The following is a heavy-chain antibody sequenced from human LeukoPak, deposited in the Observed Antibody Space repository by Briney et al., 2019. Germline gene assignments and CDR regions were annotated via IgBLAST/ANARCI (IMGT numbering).Heavy chain of an antibody. D-gene: IGHD6-19*01. CDR2: IYYSGST. V-gene: IGHV4-61*01. CDR3: AKGAGWYRE. CDR1: GGSVSSGSYY. J-gene: IGHJ4*02. Sequence: PSETLSLTCTVSGGSVSSGSYYWSWIRQPPGKGLEWIGYIYYSGSTNYNPSLKSRVTISVDTSKNQFSLKLSSVTAADTAVYYCAKGAGWYREWGQGTLVTVSS.